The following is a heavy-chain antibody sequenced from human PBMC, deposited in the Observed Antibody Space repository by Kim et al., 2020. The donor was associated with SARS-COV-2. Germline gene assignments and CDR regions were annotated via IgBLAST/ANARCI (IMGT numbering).Heavy chain of an antibody. D-gene: IGHD5-18*01. V-gene: IGHV1-46*01. Sequence: ASVKVSCKASGYTFTSYYMHWVRQAPGQGLEWMGIINPSGGSTSYAQKFQGRVTMTRDTSTSTVYMELSSLRSEDTAVYYCARDMGEYSYGYYYYYGMDVWGQGTTVTVSS. J-gene: IGHJ6*02. CDR3: ARDMGEYSYGYYYYYGMDV. CDR1: GYTFTSYY. CDR2: INPSGGST.